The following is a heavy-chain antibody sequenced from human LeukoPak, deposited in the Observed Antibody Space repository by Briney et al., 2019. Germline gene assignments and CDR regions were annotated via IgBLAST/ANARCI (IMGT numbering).Heavy chain of an antibody. D-gene: IGHD3-10*01. CDR3: ASMVRDYFEY. CDR2: IRYDGSNK. V-gene: IGHV3-30*02. CDR1: GFTFSSYG. J-gene: IGHJ4*02. Sequence: GGSLRLSCAASGFTFSSYGMHWVRQAPGKGLEWVAFIRYDGSNKYYADSVKGRFTISRDNSKNTLYLQMGSLRPDDMAVYYCASMVRDYFEYWGQGTLVTVSS.